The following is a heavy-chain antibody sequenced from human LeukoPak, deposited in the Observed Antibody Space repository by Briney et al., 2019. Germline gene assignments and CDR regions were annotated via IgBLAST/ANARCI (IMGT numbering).Heavy chain of an antibody. CDR3: ARVPNYDYVWGSYRPYYFDY. D-gene: IGHD3-16*02. CDR1: GYTFTSYG. J-gene: IGHJ4*02. Sequence: GASAKVSCKASGYTFTSYGISWVRQAPGQGLEWMGWISAYNGNTNYAQKLQGRVTMTTDTSTSTAYMELRSLRSDDTAVYYCARVPNYDYVWGSYRPYYFDYWGQGTLVTVSS. CDR2: ISAYNGNT. V-gene: IGHV1-18*01.